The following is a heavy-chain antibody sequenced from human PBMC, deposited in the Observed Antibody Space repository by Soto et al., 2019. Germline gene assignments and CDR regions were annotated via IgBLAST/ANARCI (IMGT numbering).Heavy chain of an antibody. CDR1: GGSISSINW. J-gene: IGHJ4*02. CDR3: ARAAMGGSSWPFDY. Sequence: SETLSLTCAVSGGSISSINWWSWVRQPPGKGLEWIGEIYHSGSTNYNPPLKSRVTISVDKSKNQFSLKLSSVTAADTAVYYCARAAMGGSSWPFDYWGQGTLVTVS. CDR2: IYHSGST. V-gene: IGHV4-4*02. D-gene: IGHD6-13*01.